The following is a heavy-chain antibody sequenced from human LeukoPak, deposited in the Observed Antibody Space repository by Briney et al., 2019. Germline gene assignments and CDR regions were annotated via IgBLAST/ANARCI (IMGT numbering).Heavy chain of an antibody. CDR1: GYTFTSYY. V-gene: IGHV1-46*01. D-gene: IGHD3-3*01. J-gene: IGHJ4*02. CDR3: ARDRLNVLRFSPPDDY. Sequence: ASVKVSCKASGYTFTSYYIHWVRQAPGQGLEWMGIINPSGGSTSYAQKFQGRVTMTWDTSTSTVYMELSSLRSEDTAVYYCARDRLNVLRFSPPDDYWGQGTLVTVSS. CDR2: INPSGGST.